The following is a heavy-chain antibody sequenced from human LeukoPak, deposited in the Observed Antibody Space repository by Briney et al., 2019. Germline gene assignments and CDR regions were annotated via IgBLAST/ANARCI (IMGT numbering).Heavy chain of an antibody. CDR3: AREHNGSGTYCDY. CDR2: ISSSGSTI. J-gene: IGHJ4*02. CDR1: GFTFSSYE. Sequence: GGSLRLSCAASGFTFSSYEMNWVRQAPGKGLEWVSYISSSGSTIYYADSVKGRFTISRDNAKNSLYLQMNSLRAEDTAVYYCAREHNGSGTYCDYWGQGTLVTVSS. V-gene: IGHV3-48*03. D-gene: IGHD3-10*01.